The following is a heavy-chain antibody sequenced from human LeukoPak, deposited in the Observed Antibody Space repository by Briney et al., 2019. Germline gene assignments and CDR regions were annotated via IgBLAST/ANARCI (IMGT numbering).Heavy chain of an antibody. CDR2: INHSGST. CDR3: ASWGAWWELLNAEYFQH. D-gene: IGHD1-26*01. V-gene: IGHV4-34*01. Sequence: SETLSLTCAVYGGSFSGYYWSWIRQPPGKGLEWIGEINHSGSTNYNPFLKSRVTISVDTSKNQFSLKLSSVTAADTAVYYCASWGAWWELLNAEYFQHWGQGTLVTVSS. CDR1: GGSFSGYY. J-gene: IGHJ1*01.